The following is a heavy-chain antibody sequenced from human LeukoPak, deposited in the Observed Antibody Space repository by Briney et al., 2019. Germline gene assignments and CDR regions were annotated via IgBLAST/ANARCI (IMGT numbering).Heavy chain of an antibody. CDR3: ARDQAGYSSGDLDY. D-gene: IGHD6-19*01. J-gene: IGHJ4*02. CDR2: INHSGST. CDR1: GGSFSGYY. V-gene: IGHV4-34*01. Sequence: TSETLSLTCAVYGGSFSGYYWSWIRQPPGKGLEWIGEINHSGSTNYNPSLKSRVTISVDTSKNQFSLKLSSVTAADTAVYYCARDQAGYSSGDLDYWGQGTLVTVSS.